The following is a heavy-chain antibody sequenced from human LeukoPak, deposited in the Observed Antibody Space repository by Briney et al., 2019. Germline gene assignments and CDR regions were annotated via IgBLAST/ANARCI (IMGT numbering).Heavy chain of an antibody. CDR2: INHSGST. D-gene: IGHD2-15*01. J-gene: IGHJ6*02. V-gene: IGHV4-34*01. CDR1: GGSFRGYY. Sequence: SQTLSLTCAVYGGSFRGYYWTWIRQPPGKGLEWIGEINHSGSTNYNPSLKSRVTISVDTSKNQFSLKLSSVTAADTAVYYCARASWGYCSGGSCYSHYYYYGMDVWGQGTTVTVSS. CDR3: ARASWGYCSGGSCYSHYYYYGMDV.